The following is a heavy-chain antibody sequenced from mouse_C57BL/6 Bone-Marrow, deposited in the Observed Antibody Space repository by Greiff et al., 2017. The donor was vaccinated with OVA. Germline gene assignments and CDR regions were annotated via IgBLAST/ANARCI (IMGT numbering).Heavy chain of an antibody. V-gene: IGHV1-81*01. D-gene: IGHD1-1*01. CDR2: IYPRSGNT. Sequence: QVQLQQSGAELARPGASVKLSCKASGYTFTSYGISWVKQRTGQGLEWIGEIYPRSGNTYYNEKFKGKATLTADKSSSTAYMELRSLTSEDSAVYFCARRGYYGSSYYWYFDVWGTGTTVTVSS. CDR1: GYTFTSYG. J-gene: IGHJ1*03. CDR3: ARRGYYGSSYYWYFDV.